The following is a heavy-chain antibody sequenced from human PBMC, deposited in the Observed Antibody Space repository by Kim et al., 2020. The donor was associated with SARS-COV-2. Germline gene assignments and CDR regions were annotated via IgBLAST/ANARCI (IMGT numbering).Heavy chain of an antibody. V-gene: IGHV4-59*03. CDR3: SSYTSGLGNYCDAFDI. Sequence: SETLSLTCTVSGVSISSYYWNWIRQPPGKGLEWIGYIYNSASTSTTPYLTRRVTISVASSKNQFSLKLSPVTAANTAVSYCSSYTSGLGNYCDAFDIWR. D-gene: IGHD3-10*01. CDR2: IYNSAST. J-gene: IGHJ3*02. CDR1: GVSISSYY.